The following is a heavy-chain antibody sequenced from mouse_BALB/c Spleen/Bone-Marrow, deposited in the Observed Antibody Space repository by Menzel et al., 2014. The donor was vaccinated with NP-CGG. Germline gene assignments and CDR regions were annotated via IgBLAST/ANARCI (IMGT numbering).Heavy chain of an antibody. CDR2: IRSKSNNYAT. V-gene: IGHV10-1*02. D-gene: IGHD1-1*01. J-gene: IGHJ4*01. CDR1: GFTFNTYA. CDR3: VRYYGSSYYYAMDY. Sequence: EVQLVESGGGLVQPKGSLRLSCAASGFTFNTYAMNWVRQAPGKGLEWVARIRSKSNNYATYYADSVKDRFTISRDDSQSMLYLLMNNLKTEDTAMYYCVRYYGSSYYYAMDYWGQGTSVTVSS.